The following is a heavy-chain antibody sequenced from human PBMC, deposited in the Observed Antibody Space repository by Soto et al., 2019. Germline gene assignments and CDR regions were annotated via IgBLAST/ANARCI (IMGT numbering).Heavy chain of an antibody. V-gene: IGHV3-23*01. J-gene: IGHJ5*02. CDR1: GFTFSSYA. CDR2: ISGSGGST. Sequence: GGSLRLSCSASGFTFSSYAMSWVRQAPGKGLEWVSAISGSGGSTYYADSVKGRFTISRDNSKNTLYLQMNSLRAEDTAVYYCARDGRGKLLRGWFDPWGEGTLVTVSS. CDR3: ARDGRGKLLRGWFDP. D-gene: IGHD2-15*01.